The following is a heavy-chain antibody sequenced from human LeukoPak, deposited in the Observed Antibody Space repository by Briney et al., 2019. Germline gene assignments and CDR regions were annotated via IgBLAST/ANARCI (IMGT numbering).Heavy chain of an antibody. CDR1: GFIFRNYA. Sequence: PGGSLRLYCAASGFIFRNYAMSWVRQAPGTGLEWVSAITGSGDTTYYADSVKGRFTISRDNSKNALYVEMNTLRAEDTAVYYCVKWGDYDILTGYYVPDFWGQGTLVTVSS. V-gene: IGHV3-23*01. D-gene: IGHD3-9*01. J-gene: IGHJ4*02. CDR2: ITGSGDTT. CDR3: VKWGDYDILTGYYVPDF.